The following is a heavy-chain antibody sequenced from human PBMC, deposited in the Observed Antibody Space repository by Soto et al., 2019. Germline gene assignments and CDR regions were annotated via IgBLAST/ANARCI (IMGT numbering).Heavy chain of an antibody. CDR3: ARTFGGHLYSFDF. D-gene: IGHD3-16*01. CDR1: GFTFSNFW. V-gene: IGHV3-7*01. J-gene: IGHJ4*02. Sequence: GGSLRLSCEASGFTFSNFWMTWVRQAPGKGLEWVANIKQDGSQKYHVDSVKGRFTISRDNAKNSLHLQMNDLRAEDTAVYYCARTFGGHLYSFDFWGQGTLVTVSS. CDR2: IKQDGSQK.